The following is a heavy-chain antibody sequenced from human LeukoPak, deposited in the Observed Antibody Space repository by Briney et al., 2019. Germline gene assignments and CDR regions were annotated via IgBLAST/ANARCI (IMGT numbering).Heavy chain of an antibody. D-gene: IGHD1-14*01. CDR3: ARDLFTGYYFDY. CDR1: GGTFSSYA. V-gene: IGHV1-69*13. Sequence: SVKVSCKASGGTFSSYAISWVRQAPGQGLEWMGGIIPIFGTANYAQKFQGRVTITADESTSTAYMELSSLRSEDTAVYYCARDLFTGYYFDYWGQGTLVTVSS. J-gene: IGHJ4*02. CDR2: IIPIFGTA.